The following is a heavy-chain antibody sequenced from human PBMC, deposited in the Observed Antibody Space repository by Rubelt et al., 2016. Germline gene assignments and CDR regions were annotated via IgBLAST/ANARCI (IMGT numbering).Heavy chain of an antibody. CDR2: INHSGST. D-gene: IGHD4-17*01. V-gene: IGHV4-34*01. CDR1: GGSFSGYY. CDR3: ARWVTTVTTPWFDP. Sequence: QVQLQQWGAGLLKPSETLSLTCAVYGGSFSGYYWSWIRQPPGKGLEWIGEINHSGSTNYNPSLKKRGTMLGETSKKQLALKLSSVTAAETAVYYCARWVTTVTTPWFDPWGQGTLVTVSS. J-gene: IGHJ5*02.